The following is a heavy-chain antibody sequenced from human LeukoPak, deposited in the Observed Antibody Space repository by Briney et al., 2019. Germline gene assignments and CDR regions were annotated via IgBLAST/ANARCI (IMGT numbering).Heavy chain of an antibody. V-gene: IGHV1-69*06. Sequence: SVKVSCRASGGTFTHYVISWVRQARGQGLEWMGGIAPISGTPMYAQRFQGRVTITADKSTNTAYMEMSSLTSENRAVYYCAREGEYYSESGNLVDASDVWGQGTMVTVTA. CDR2: IAPISGTP. J-gene: IGHJ3*01. CDR1: GGTFTHYV. D-gene: IGHD3-10*01. CDR3: AREGEYYSESGNLVDASDV.